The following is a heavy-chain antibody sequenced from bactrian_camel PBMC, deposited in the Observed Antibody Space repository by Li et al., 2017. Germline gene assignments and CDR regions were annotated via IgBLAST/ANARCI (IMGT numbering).Heavy chain of an antibody. D-gene: IGHD4*01. V-gene: IGHV3S10*01. CDR2: IDVLSGP. CDR1: ALTFSLYG. J-gene: IGHJ4*01. Sequence: VQLVESGGALVQPGGSLRLSCAASALTFSLYGMSWVRQAPGKGLEWVSSIDVLSGPYYADSVKGRFTISRDNGKNTVYLQMNSLKPEAKAVYYCAADRDPQYSDYEREYNYWGQGTQVTVS. CDR3: AADRDPQYSDYEREYNY.